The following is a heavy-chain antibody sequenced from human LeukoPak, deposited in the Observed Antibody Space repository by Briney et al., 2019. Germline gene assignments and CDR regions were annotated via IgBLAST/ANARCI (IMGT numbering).Heavy chain of an antibody. J-gene: IGHJ4*02. CDR1: GFTFSSYA. Sequence: GGSLRLSCAASGFTFSSYAMSWVRQAPGKGLEWVSAISGSCGSTYYADSVKGRFTISRDNAKNSLYLQMNSLRAEDTAVYYCARNDYSSASYFYWGQGTLDTLSS. V-gene: IGHV3-23*01. D-gene: IGHD6-6*01. CDR2: ISGSCGST. CDR3: ARNDYSSASYFY.